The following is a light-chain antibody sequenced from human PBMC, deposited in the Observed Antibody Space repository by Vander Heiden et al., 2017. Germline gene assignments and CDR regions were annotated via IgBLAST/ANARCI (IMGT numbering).Light chain of an antibody. J-gene: IGKJ1*01. CDR1: QSISSY. V-gene: IGKV1-39*01. Sequence: DIQMTQSPSSLSASVGDRVTITCRASQSISSYLNWYQQKPGKAPKLLIYAASRWQSGVPSRFSGSGYGTDFTLTSSRRQPEDFATYYGQQSYSKWTFGQGTKVEIK. CDR3: QQSYSKWT. CDR2: AAS.